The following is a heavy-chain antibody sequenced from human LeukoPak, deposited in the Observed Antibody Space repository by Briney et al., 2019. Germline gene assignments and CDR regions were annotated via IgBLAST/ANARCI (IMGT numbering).Heavy chain of an antibody. J-gene: IGHJ4*02. CDR3: ARENLMSYHPFDY. CDR1: GFTFSSYG. D-gene: IGHD1-26*01. V-gene: IGHV3-33*01. CDR2: IWYDGSNK. Sequence: SARSLSLSCAAYGFTFSSYGMHWVRQAPGKGLEWVAVIWYDGSNKYYADSVKGRFTISRDNSKNTLYLQMNSLRAEDTAVYYCARENLMSYHPFDYWGQGTLVTVSS.